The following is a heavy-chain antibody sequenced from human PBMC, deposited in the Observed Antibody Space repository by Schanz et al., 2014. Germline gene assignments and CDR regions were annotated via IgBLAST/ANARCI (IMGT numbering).Heavy chain of an antibody. D-gene: IGHD6-19*01. CDR3: ARLGTGMAVAGSVIDSYYYYMDV. J-gene: IGHJ6*03. CDR2: ISTFRNEDT. Sequence: QVQLVQSGAEVKKPGASVKVSCKASGGTFSSDTFSWVRQAPGQGPEFMGWISTFRNEDTNSAQRFQGRLTMTTDTSTSTAYMELSSLRSEDTAVYYCARLGTGMAVAGSVIDSYYYYMDVWGEGTTVTVSS. V-gene: IGHV1-18*01. CDR1: GGTFSSDT.